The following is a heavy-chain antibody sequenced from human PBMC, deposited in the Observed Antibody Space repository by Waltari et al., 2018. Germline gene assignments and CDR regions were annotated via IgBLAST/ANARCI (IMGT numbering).Heavy chain of an antibody. V-gene: IGHV3-23*01. CDR3: AKGTNMVITHSYFDC. J-gene: IGHJ4*02. CDR1: GFPFTNYA. CDR2: ISGSGEST. D-gene: IGHD2-21*01. Sequence: EVQLLESGGGLVQPGGSLRLSCEASGFPFTNYAMTWVRQAPGKGTEWVSAISGSGESTYYADSVKGRFSISRDNPKNTLYLQMSSLRAEDTAVYYCAKGTNMVITHSYFDCWGQGILVTVSS.